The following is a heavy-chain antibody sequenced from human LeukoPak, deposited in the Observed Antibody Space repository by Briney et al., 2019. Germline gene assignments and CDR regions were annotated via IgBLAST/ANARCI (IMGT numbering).Heavy chain of an antibody. V-gene: IGHV1-8*03. CDR2: MNPNSGKT. CDR3: ARVVSPLSIPTGGRFEVY. Sequence: ASVTVSCKASGYTFTNHDINWVRQAPGQGLEWMAWMNPNSGKTGYAQQFQGRLTITRDTSISTAYMELSSLRSDDTAVYYCARVVSPLSIPTGGRFEVYWVQGTLVTVSS. J-gene: IGHJ4*02. CDR1: GYTFTNHD. D-gene: IGHD6-13*01.